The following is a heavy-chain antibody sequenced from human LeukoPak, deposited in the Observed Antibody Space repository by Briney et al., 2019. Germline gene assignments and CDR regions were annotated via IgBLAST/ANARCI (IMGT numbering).Heavy chain of an antibody. V-gene: IGHV4-34*01. Sequence: SETLSLTCAVYGGSFSGYYWSWLRQPPGKGLEWIGEINHSGSTNYNPSLKSRVTISVDTSKNQFSLKLSSVTAADTAVYYCAVGRVYDRSGDYYHYYFDYWGQGTLVTVSS. J-gene: IGHJ4*02. CDR2: INHSGST. CDR1: GGSFSGYY. CDR3: AVGRVYDRSGDYYHYYFDY. D-gene: IGHD3-22*01.